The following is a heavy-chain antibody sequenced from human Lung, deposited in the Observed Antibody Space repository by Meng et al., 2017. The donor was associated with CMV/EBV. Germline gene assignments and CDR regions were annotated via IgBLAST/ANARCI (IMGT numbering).Heavy chain of an antibody. D-gene: IGHD2-15*01. CDR2: IRYDGNYK. V-gene: IGHV3-30*02. J-gene: IGHJ3*02. CDR1: GFTFTNYG. Sequence: GESLKISCAASGFTFTNYGMHWVRQAPGKGPEWVAFIRYDGNYKDYTDSVKGRFTISRDNSKNTLYLQMNSLRPEDTAVYYCANPGEGDFSTSSCQDAFDMWGQGTMVTVSS. CDR3: ANPGEGDFSTSSCQDAFDM.